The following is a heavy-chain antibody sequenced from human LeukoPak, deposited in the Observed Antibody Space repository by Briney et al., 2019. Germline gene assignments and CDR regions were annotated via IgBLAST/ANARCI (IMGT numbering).Heavy chain of an antibody. J-gene: IGHJ3*02. V-gene: IGHV1-2*02. D-gene: IGHD1-26*01. CDR1: RYTFTGYY. Sequence: ASVKVSCKASRYTFTGYYMHWVRQAPGQGLEWMGWINPNSGGTNYAQKFQGRVTMTRDTSISTAYMELSRLRSDDTAVYYCARADGFLGATFAFDIWGQGTMVTVSS. CDR3: ARADGFLGATFAFDI. CDR2: INPNSGGT.